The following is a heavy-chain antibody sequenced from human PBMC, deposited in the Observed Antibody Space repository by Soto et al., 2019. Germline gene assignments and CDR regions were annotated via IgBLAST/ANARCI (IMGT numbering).Heavy chain of an antibody. CDR3: VRSGTARLLRHSWFDT. CDR2: ITTSSAYI. J-gene: IGHJ5*02. CDR1: GFTFNTYD. D-gene: IGHD2-21*01. Sequence: EVQLVESGGGLVKPGGSLRLSCAASGFTFNTYDMNWVRQAPGKGLAWVSSITTSSAYIYYADSLKGRITISRDNAKNSLFLQMNSLRAEDTAVYYFVRSGTARLLRHSWFDTWGQGTLVTVSS. V-gene: IGHV3-21*01.